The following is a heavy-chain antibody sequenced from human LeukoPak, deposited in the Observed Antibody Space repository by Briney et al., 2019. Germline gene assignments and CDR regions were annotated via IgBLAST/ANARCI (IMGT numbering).Heavy chain of an antibody. CDR2: ISGSGGST. Sequence: GGSLRLSCAASGFSFSDYEMNWVRQAPGKGLEWVSAISGSGGSTYYADSVKGRFTISRDNSKNTLYLQMNSLRAEDTAVYYCARDRGSGLDYWGQGTLVTVSS. D-gene: IGHD3-10*01. CDR1: GFSFSDYE. J-gene: IGHJ4*02. V-gene: IGHV3-23*01. CDR3: ARDRGSGLDY.